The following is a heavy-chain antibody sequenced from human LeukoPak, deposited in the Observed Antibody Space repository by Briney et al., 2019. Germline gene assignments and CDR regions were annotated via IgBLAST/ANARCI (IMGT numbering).Heavy chain of an antibody. J-gene: IGHJ5*02. CDR3: AKAISSSWYRLQGWFDP. Sequence: PGGSLRLSCAASGFTFSSYAMSWVRQAPGKGLEWVSAISGSGGSTYYADSVKGRFTISRDNSKNTLCLQMNSLRAEDTAVYYCAKAISSSWYRLQGWFDPWGQGTLVTVSS. D-gene: IGHD6-13*01. CDR1: GFTFSSYA. V-gene: IGHV3-23*01. CDR2: ISGSGGST.